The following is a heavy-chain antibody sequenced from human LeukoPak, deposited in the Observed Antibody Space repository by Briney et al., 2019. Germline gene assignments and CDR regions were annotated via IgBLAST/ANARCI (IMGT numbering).Heavy chain of an antibody. D-gene: IGHD3-10*01. CDR3: ARGYGSGPYSPFYYYYYMDV. J-gene: IGHJ6*03. CDR2: IIPIFGTA. V-gene: IGHV1-69*05. Sequence: GASVKVSCKASGGTFSSYAISWVRQAPGQGLEWVGGIIPIFGTANYAQKFQGRVTITTDESTSTAYMELSSLRSEDTAVYYCARGYGSGPYSPFYYYYYMDVWGKGTTVTVSS. CDR1: GGTFSSYA.